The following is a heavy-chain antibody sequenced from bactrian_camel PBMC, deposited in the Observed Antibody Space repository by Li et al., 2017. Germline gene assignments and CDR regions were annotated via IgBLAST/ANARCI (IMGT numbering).Heavy chain of an antibody. D-gene: IGHD2*01. V-gene: IGHV3S53*01. CDR3: VAGKPYRRVELSKSEVTT. J-gene: IGHJ6*01. CDR2: ISGGGSI. Sequence: HVQLVESGGGSAQAGGSLRLSCSASADALMYMASFRQVPGREREGVATISGGGSITYADSVKGRFTISRDGGKNTVYLQMNRLNVGDTASYYCVAGKPYRRVELSKSEVTTWGQGTQVTVS. CDR1: ADALMY.